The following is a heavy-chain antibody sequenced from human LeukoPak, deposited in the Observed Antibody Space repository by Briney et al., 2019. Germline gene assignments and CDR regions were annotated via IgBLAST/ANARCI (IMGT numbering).Heavy chain of an antibody. J-gene: IGHJ4*02. Sequence: ASVKVSCKASGYTFTSYDINWVRQATGQGLEWMGWMNPNSGNTGYAQKFQGRVTMTRNTSISTAYMELSSLRSEDTAVYYCAGSSTSSNAYFDYWGQGTLVTVSS. CDR2: MNPNSGNT. CDR3: AGSSTSSNAYFDY. D-gene: IGHD2-2*01. CDR1: GYTFTSYD. V-gene: IGHV1-8*01.